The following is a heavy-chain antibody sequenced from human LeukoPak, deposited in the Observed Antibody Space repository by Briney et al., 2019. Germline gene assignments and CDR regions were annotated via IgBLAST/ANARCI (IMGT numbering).Heavy chain of an antibody. V-gene: IGHV4-59*12. J-gene: IGHJ4*02. CDR1: GGSIRSYY. CDR2: ISYSGST. Sequence: SETLSLTCSVSGGSIRSYYWSWIRQPPGKGLEWIGYISYSGSTYYNPSLKSRVTISVDTSKNQFSLRLSSVNAADTAVYYCARDILATSIAAPYYWGQGTLVTVSS. D-gene: IGHD6-13*01. CDR3: ARDILATSIAAPYY.